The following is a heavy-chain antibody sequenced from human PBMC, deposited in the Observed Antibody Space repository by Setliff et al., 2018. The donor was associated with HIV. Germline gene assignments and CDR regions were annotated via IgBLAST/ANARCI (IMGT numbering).Heavy chain of an antibody. CDR1: DFTFRSYV. V-gene: IGHV3-30*02. CDR3: AKVGREYNGYDLTFDS. Sequence: GGSLRLSCEASDFTFRSYVMHWVRQAPGKGLEWVALTWYDGRTTYYADSVKGRFTISRDNSKNTLNLQMNTLRAEDTAMYYCAKVGREYNGYDLTFDSWGQGTLVTVSS. J-gene: IGHJ4*02. CDR2: TWYDGRTT. D-gene: IGHD5-12*01.